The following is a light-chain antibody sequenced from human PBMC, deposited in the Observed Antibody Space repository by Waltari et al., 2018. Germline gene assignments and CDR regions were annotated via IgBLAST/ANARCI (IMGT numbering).Light chain of an antibody. V-gene: IGLV2-8*01. CDR1: SSDIGAYQD. J-gene: IGLJ2*01. Sequence: QSALTQPPSASGSPGQTVIISCTGTSSDIGAYQDVSWYQQIPGRAPALIIYEVDRRPPGVPDRFSGSKSGNTASLTVSGLQTEDEGDYYCSSYAGSNKLIFGGVTKLTVL. CDR2: EVD. CDR3: SSYAGSNKLI.